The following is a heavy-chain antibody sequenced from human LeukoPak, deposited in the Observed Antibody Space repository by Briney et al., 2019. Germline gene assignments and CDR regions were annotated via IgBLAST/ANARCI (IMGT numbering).Heavy chain of an antibody. CDR1: GGSFSGYY. Sequence: SETLSLTCAVYGGSFSGYYWSWIRQPPGKGLEWIGEINHRGSTNHNPSLKSRVTISVDTSKNQFSLKLSSVTAADTAVYYCARDLTAAAGGDYWGQGTLVTVSS. J-gene: IGHJ4*02. CDR2: INHRGST. D-gene: IGHD6-13*01. CDR3: ARDLTAAAGGDY. V-gene: IGHV4-34*01.